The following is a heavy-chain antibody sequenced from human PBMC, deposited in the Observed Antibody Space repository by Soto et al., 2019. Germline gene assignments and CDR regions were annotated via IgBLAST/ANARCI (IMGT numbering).Heavy chain of an antibody. CDR3: TTDSLLPYYDFWSGYQRFDY. CDR1: GFTFSNAW. CDR2: IKSKTDGGTT. V-gene: IGHV3-15*01. Sequence: EVQLVESGGGLVKPGGSLRLSCAASGFTFSNAWMSWVRQAPGKGLEWVGRIKSKTDGGTTEYAAPVKGRFTISRDDSKNTLYLQMNSLKTEDTAVYYCTTDSLLPYYDFWSGYQRFDYWGQGTLVTVSS. D-gene: IGHD3-3*01. J-gene: IGHJ4*02.